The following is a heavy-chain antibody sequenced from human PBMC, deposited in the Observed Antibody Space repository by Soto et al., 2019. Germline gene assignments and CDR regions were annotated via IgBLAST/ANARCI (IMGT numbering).Heavy chain of an antibody. D-gene: IGHD2-8*02. V-gene: IGHV3-23*01. CDR2: IGTTGGDT. CDR3: AKSLVDSGRGSFDL. Sequence: EVQLLESGGGLVQPGGSLSLSCAASGFTFSIYPMSWVRQPPEKGLEWVSTIGTTGGDTYYADSVRGRSTISRDDAKNTLYLQMSRLRAEESAGYYCAKSLVDSGRGSFDLWGRGTLLTVSS. J-gene: IGHJ2*01. CDR1: GFTFSIYP.